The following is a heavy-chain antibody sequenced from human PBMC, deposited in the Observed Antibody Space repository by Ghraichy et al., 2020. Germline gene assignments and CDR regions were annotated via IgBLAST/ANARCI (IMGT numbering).Heavy chain of an antibody. CDR1: GGSFSGYY. CDR3: ARGPRGAMVQGINAFDI. J-gene: IGHJ3*02. D-gene: IGHD3-10*01. Sequence: SQTLSLTCAVYGGSFSGYYWSWIRQPPGKGLEWIGEINHSGSTNYNPSLKSRVTISVDTSKNQFSLKLSSVTAADTAVYYCARGPRGAMVQGINAFDIWGQGTMVTVSS. CDR2: INHSGST. V-gene: IGHV4-34*01.